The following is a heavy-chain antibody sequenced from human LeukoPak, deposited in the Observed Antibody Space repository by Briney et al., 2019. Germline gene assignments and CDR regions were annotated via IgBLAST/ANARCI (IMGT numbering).Heavy chain of an antibody. Sequence: GQSLKISCRGSGYNFTTYWIAWVRQMPGKGLEWMGIIYPGDSDTTYSPSFQGQVTISADKSFSTAYVQWSSLKASDTAMYYCARHVVNGIFRWFDPWGQGTLVTVSS. V-gene: IGHV5-51*01. CDR2: IYPGDSDT. D-gene: IGHD2-8*01. J-gene: IGHJ5*02. CDR1: GYNFTTYW. CDR3: ARHVVNGIFRWFDP.